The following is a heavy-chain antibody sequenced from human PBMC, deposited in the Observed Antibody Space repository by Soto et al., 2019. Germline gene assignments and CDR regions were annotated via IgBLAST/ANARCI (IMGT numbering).Heavy chain of an antibody. CDR3: AKGRDSEVSGATDY. D-gene: IGHD1-26*01. Sequence: GESLKISCAASGFSFSSHAMTWVRQSPGKGLEWVSTITGNGVNGGTRHYADSAKGRFTISREDSENTVYLQLTSLRGEDTAIYYCAKGRDSEVSGATDYWGQGALVTVSS. CDR2: ITGNGVNGGTR. J-gene: IGHJ4*02. V-gene: IGHV3-23*01. CDR1: GFSFSSHA.